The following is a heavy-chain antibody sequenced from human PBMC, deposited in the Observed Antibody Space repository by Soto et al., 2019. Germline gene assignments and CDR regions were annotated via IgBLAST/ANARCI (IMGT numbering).Heavy chain of an antibody. J-gene: IGHJ4*02. V-gene: IGHV4-39*07. CDR2: IYYDGST. D-gene: IGHD4-17*01. Sequence: SETLSLTCTVSGASISSGTFYWGWIRQPPGKGLESIANIYYDGSTYYNPSLKSRVTISLDTSKNQFSLKLSSVTAADTAVYYCARSTGYGDSYFDYWGQGILVTVSS. CDR1: GASISSGTFY. CDR3: ARSTGYGDSYFDY.